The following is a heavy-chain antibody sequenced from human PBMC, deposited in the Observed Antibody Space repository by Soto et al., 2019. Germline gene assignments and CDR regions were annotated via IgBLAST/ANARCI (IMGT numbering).Heavy chain of an antibody. CDR1: GYSFTSYW. CDR2: IYPGDSDA. CDR3: ARRGYCSGGSCHSAAFDI. Sequence: GESLKISCRGSGYSFTSYWIGWVRQMPGKGLEWMGIIYPGDSDARYSPSVQGQVTISADKSITTAYLQWSSLKASDTAMYYCARRGYCSGGSCHSAAFDIWGQGTMVTVSS. D-gene: IGHD2-15*01. J-gene: IGHJ3*02. V-gene: IGHV5-51*01.